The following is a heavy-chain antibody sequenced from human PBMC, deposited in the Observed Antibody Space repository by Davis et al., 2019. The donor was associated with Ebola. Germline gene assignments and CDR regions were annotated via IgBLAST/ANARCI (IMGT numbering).Heavy chain of an antibody. Sequence: AASVKVSCKASGYTFTSYGISWVRQAPGQGLEWMGWISAYNGNTNYAQKLQGRVTMTRDTPISTAYMELSRLRSDDTAVYYCARGGAARNNWFDPWGQGTLVTVSS. V-gene: IGHV1-18*01. CDR1: GYTFTSYG. D-gene: IGHD6-6*01. CDR3: ARGGAARNNWFDP. J-gene: IGHJ5*02. CDR2: ISAYNGNT.